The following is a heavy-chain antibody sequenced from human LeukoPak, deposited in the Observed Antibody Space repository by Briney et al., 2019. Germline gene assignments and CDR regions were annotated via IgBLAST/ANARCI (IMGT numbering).Heavy chain of an antibody. V-gene: IGHV7-4-1*02. CDR3: AREHRGSGWEETIDY. D-gene: IGHD6-19*01. CDR2: INTNTGNP. CDR1: GYTFTSYV. Sequence: ASVKVSCKASGYTFTSYVMNWVRQAPGQGLEWMGWINTNTGNPTYAQGFTGRFVFSLDTSVSTAYLQISSLKAEDTAVYYCAREHRGSGWEETIDYWGQGTLVTVSS. J-gene: IGHJ4*02.